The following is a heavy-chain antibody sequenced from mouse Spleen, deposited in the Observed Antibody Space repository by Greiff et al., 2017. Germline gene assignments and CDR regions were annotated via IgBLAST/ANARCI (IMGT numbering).Heavy chain of an antibody. CDR3: ARSRLYYFDY. Sequence: VQLQQSGAELARPGASVKLSCKASGYTFTSYGISWVKQRTGQGLAPTGETHPRSGNTYYNEKFKGKATRTADKSSSTAYMELRSLTSEDSAVYFCARSRLYYFDYWGQGTTLTVSS. V-gene: IGHV1-81*01. CDR1: GYTFTSYG. CDR2: THPRSGNT. J-gene: IGHJ2*01.